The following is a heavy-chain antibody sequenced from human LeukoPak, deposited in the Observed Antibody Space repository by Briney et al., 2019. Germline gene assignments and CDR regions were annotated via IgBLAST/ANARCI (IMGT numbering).Heavy chain of an antibody. CDR3: AKDTAAAGTDYYYYYMDV. J-gene: IGHJ6*03. V-gene: IGHV3-48*03. D-gene: IGHD6-13*01. CDR1: GFTFSSYE. Sequence: PGGSLRLSCAASGFTFSSYEMNWVRQAPGKGLEWVSYISSSGSTIYYADSVKGRFTISRDNSKNSLYLQMNSLRTEDTALYYCAKDTAAAGTDYYYYYMDVWGKGTTVTVSS. CDR2: ISSSGSTI.